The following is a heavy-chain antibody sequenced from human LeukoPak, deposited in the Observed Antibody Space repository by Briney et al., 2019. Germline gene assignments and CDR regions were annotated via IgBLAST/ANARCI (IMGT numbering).Heavy chain of an antibody. CDR2: INAGNGNT. Sequence: ASVKVSCKASGYTFTTYDINWVRQATGQGLEWMGWINAGNGNTKYSQKFQGRVTITRDTSASTAYMELSSLRSEDTAVYYCARGLSIAVAGRGSDNWFDPWGQGTLVTVSS. CDR1: GYTFTTYD. J-gene: IGHJ5*02. D-gene: IGHD6-19*01. CDR3: ARGLSIAVAGRGSDNWFDP. V-gene: IGHV1-3*01.